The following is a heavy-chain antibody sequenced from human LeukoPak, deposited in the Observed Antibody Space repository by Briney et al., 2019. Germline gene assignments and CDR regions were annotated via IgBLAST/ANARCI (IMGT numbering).Heavy chain of an antibody. CDR2: MNPNSGNT. J-gene: IGHJ5*02. CDR3: ARMYYYDTSGNPNWFDP. V-gene: IGHV1-8*03. Sequence: ASVKVSCKASGYTFTNHHINWVRQATGQGLEWMGWMNPNSGNTGYAQKFQGRVTFTRDTSVSTAYMELNSLTSEDTAVYYCARMYYYDTSGNPNWFDPWGQGTLVTVSS. CDR1: GYTFTNHH. D-gene: IGHD3-22*01.